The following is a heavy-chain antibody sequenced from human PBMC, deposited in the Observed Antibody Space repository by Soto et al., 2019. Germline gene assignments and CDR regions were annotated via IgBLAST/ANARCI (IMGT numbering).Heavy chain of an antibody. CDR1: GFTFISYV. CDR3: AKGSASVRPYYFDY. J-gene: IGHJ4*02. D-gene: IGHD6-6*01. CDR2: VSGDGYGT. Sequence: GSLRLSCAPSGFTFISYVMSWVRQAPGKGLEWVSAVSGDGYGTYHADSVKSRFTISRDNSKNTLFLQMNGLRAEDTAVYYCAKGSASVRPYYFDYWGQGTQVTVSS. V-gene: IGHV3-23*01.